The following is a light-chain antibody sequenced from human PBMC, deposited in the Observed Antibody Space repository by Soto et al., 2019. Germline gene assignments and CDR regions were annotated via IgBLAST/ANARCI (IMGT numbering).Light chain of an antibody. CDR3: QQRSNWLS. V-gene: IGKV3-11*01. CDR1: QSVSSY. CDR2: DAS. Sequence: EIVLTQSPATLSLSPGERATLSCRASQSVSSYLAWYQQKPGQAPRLLIYDASNRATGIPARFSGSRSGTDFTLTISILEPEDLAVYYCQQRSNWLSFGPGTKVDIK. J-gene: IGKJ3*01.